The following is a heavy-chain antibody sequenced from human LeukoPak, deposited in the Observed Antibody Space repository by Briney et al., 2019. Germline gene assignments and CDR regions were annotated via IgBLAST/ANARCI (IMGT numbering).Heavy chain of an antibody. J-gene: IGHJ4*02. CDR2: ITSAGRAI. D-gene: IGHD5-12*01. V-gene: IGHV3-11*01. CDR1: GFTFSDFY. Sequence: GGSLRLSCAASGFTFSDFYMSWIRQAPGKGLEWVPYITSAGRAIYYADSVQGRFTISRDNARNSLYLQMNGLRAEDTAVYYCASDIVATSGDFWGQGTLVTVSS. CDR3: ASDIVATSGDF.